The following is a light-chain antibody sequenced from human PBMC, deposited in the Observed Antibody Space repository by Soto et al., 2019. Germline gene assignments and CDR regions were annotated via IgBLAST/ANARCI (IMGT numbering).Light chain of an antibody. Sequence: DIKLTQSPSTLSASIGDRVTITCRASQSVSNWLAWYQQKPGKAPQLLIYHASTLEGGVPSRFSGSGSGTEFTLTITSLQPDDFAVYYCQQYNSYRTFGQGTKVDIK. CDR1: QSVSNW. J-gene: IGKJ1*01. V-gene: IGKV1-5*01. CDR3: QQYNSYRT. CDR2: HAS.